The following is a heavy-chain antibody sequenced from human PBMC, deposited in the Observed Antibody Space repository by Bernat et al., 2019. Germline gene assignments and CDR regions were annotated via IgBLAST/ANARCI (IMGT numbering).Heavy chain of an antibody. CDR3: ARDYEWELTISGGMDV. D-gene: IGHD1-26*01. CDR2: ISSSGSTI. V-gene: IGHV3-48*03. CDR1: GFTFSSYE. Sequence: EVQLVESGGGLVQPGGSLRLSCAASGFTFSSYEMNWVRQAPWKGLEWVSYISSSGSTIYYADSVKGRFTISRDNAKNSLYLQMNSLRAEDTAVYYCARDYEWELTISGGMDVWGQGTTVTVSS. J-gene: IGHJ6*02.